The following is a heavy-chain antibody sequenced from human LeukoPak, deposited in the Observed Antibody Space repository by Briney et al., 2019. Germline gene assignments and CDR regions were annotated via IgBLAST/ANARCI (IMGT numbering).Heavy chain of an antibody. V-gene: IGHV3-23*01. J-gene: IGHJ5*01. D-gene: IGHD4-11*01. CDR3: AKDLHDYGNYVEWFDS. Sequence: GGSLRLSCAASGFTFSSYAMDWVRRAPGKGLEWVSAISGSGGSAYYADSVKGRFTISRDNSKTTLFLQMNSLRAEDTAVYYCAKDLHDYGNYVEWFDSWGQGTLVTVSS. CDR2: ISGSGGSA. CDR1: GFTFSSYA.